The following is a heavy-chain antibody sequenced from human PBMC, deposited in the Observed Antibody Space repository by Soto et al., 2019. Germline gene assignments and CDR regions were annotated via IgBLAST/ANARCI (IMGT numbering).Heavy chain of an antibody. Sequence: SETLSLTCAVSGGSISSGGYSWSWIRQPPGKGLEWIGYIYHSGSTYYNPSLKSRVTISVDRSKNQFSLKLSSVTAADTAVYYCAREADYVNWFDPWGQGTLVTVSS. J-gene: IGHJ5*02. D-gene: IGHD4-17*01. CDR2: IYHSGST. V-gene: IGHV4-30-2*01. CDR1: GGSISSGGYS. CDR3: AREADYVNWFDP.